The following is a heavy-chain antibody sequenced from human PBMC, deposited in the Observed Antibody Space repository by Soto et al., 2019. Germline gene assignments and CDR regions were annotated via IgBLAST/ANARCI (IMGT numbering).Heavy chain of an antibody. D-gene: IGHD1-26*01. CDR3: AGCPREEWFDP. Sequence: SETLSLTCTVSGGSISSSSYYWGWIRQPPGKGLEWIGSIYYSGSTYYNPSLKSRVTISVDTSKNQFSLKLSSVTAADTAVYYCAGCPREEWFDPWGQGTLVTVSS. V-gene: IGHV4-39*01. J-gene: IGHJ5*02. CDR1: GGSISSSSYY. CDR2: IYYSGST.